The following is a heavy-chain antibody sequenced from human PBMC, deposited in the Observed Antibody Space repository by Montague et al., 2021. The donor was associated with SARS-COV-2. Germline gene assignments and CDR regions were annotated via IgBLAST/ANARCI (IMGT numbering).Heavy chain of an antibody. CDR3: ASLTIVRGAEPYYFDY. V-gene: IGHV3-74*01. J-gene: IGHJ4*02. Sequence: SLRLSCAASGFTFSSYWMHWVRQAPGKGLVWVSRINSDGSSTSYADSVKGRFTISRDNAKNTLYLQMNSLRAEDTAVYYCASLTIVRGAEPYYFDYWGQGTLVTVSS. CDR2: INSDGSST. CDR1: GFTFSSYW. D-gene: IGHD3-10*01.